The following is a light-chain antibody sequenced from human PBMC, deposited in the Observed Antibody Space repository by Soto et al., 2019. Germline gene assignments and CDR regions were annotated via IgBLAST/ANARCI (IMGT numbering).Light chain of an antibody. CDR3: QQYGSSPYT. V-gene: IGKV3-20*01. Sequence: EIVLTQSPGTLSLSPGERATLSCRASQSFSSSYLAWYQQKPGQAPRLLIYGASSMATGIPDRFSGSGSGTDFTLTISRLEPEDFAVYYCQQYGSSPYTFGQGTKLEIK. CDR2: GAS. CDR1: QSFSSSY. J-gene: IGKJ2*01.